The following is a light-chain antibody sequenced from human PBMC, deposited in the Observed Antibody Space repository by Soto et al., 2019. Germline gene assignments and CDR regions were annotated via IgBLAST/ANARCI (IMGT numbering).Light chain of an antibody. Sequence: QSVLTQPPSASGPPGQRVTISCSGSSSTIGNNAVDWYQQLPGTAPKLLIYGHDQRPSGVPDRFSASRSGTSATLAISGLQPGDEGIYYCAVWGDKLDGPGVFGGGTKLTVL. CDR2: GHD. J-gene: IGLJ3*02. CDR1: SSTIGNNA. CDR3: AVWGDKLDGPGV. V-gene: IGLV1-44*01.